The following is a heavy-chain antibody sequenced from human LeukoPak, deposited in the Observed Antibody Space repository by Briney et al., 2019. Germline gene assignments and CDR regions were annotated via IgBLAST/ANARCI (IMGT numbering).Heavy chain of an antibody. CDR3: ARSIPYGTTWYGRSDY. V-gene: IGHV3-23*01. CDR2: ISSSGSGGNT. J-gene: IGHJ4*02. D-gene: IGHD6-13*01. CDR1: GVTLSTYA. Sequence: GGSLRLSCAASGVTLSTYAMSWARQAPGRGLEWVSGISSSGSGGNTYYADSVKGRFTISRDSSKNTLFLHMNSLRVEDTAIYYCARSIPYGTTWYGRSDYWGQGTLVTVSS.